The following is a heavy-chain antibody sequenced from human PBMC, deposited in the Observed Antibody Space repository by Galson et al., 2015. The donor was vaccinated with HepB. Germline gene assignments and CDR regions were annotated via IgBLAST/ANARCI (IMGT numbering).Heavy chain of an antibody. Sequence: SVKVSCKVSGYTLTELSMHWVRQATGQGLEWMGWMNPNSGNTGYAQKFQGRVTMTRNTSISTAYIELSSLRSEDTAVYYCARVEGTTLGMDVWGQGTTVTVSS. J-gene: IGHJ6*02. CDR1: GYTLTELS. CDR2: MNPNSGNT. D-gene: IGHD4-17*01. V-gene: IGHV1-8*01. CDR3: ARVEGTTLGMDV.